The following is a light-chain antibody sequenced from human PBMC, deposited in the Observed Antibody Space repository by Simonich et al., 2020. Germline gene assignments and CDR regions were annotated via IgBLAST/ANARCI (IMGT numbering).Light chain of an antibody. V-gene: IGKV4-1*01. CDR3: QQYYSTPYT. CDR1: QSVLYSSNNKNY. Sequence: DIVMIQSPDSLAVSLGERATINCKSSQSVLYSSNNKNYLAWYQQKPGQPPKRLIYWASTRETGVPYRFSGSGSGTDFTLTISSLQAEDVAVYYCQQYYSTPYTFGQGTKLEIK. J-gene: IGKJ2*01. CDR2: WAS.